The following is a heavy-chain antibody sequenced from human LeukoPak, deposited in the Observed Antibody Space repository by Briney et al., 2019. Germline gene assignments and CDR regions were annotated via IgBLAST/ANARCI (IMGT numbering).Heavy chain of an antibody. J-gene: IGHJ3*02. CDR2: IYYSGST. CDR3: ARSIYCSGGSCYSFLDAFDI. Sequence: PSETLSLTCTVSGGPISSYYWSWIRQPPRKGLAWIGYIYYSGSTNYNPSLKSRVTISVDTSKNQFSLKLSSVTAADTAVYYCARSIYCSGGSCYSFLDAFDIWGQGTMVTVSS. D-gene: IGHD2-15*01. CDR1: GGPISSYY. V-gene: IGHV4-59*01.